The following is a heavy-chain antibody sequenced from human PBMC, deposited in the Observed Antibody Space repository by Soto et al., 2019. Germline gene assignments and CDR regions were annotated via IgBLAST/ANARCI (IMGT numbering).Heavy chain of an antibody. V-gene: IGHV4-34*01. Sequence: SETLSLTCAVYGGSFSGYYWSWIRQPPGKGLEWIGEINHSGSTNYNPSLKSRVTISVDTSKNQFSLKLSSVTAADTAVYYCARGGPPNYYGSGSYYTAYDYWGQGTLVTV. CDR1: GGSFSGYY. CDR2: INHSGST. J-gene: IGHJ4*02. CDR3: ARGGPPNYYGSGSYYTAYDY. D-gene: IGHD3-10*01.